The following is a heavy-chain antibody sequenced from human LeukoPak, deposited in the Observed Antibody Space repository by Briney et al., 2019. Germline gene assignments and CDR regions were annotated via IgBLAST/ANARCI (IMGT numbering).Heavy chain of an antibody. J-gene: IGHJ4*02. CDR1: GYTFTSYA. CDR2: INAGNGNT. Sequence: ASVKVSCKASGYTFTSYAMHWVRQAPGQRLEWMGWINAGNGNTKYSQKFQGRVTITRDTSASTAYMELSSLRSEDTAVYCCARKGAYGDYFDYWGQGTLVTVSS. V-gene: IGHV1-3*01. CDR3: ARKGAYGDYFDY. D-gene: IGHD4-17*01.